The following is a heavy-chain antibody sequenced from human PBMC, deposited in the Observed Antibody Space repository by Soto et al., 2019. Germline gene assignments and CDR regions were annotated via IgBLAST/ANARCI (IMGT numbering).Heavy chain of an antibody. CDR2: ISGSGGST. CDR3: AKDSLKNVYGDSLDY. J-gene: IGHJ4*02. D-gene: IGHD4-17*01. Sequence: EVQLLESGGGLVQPGGSLRLSCAASGFTFSSYAMSWVRQAPGKGLEWVSAISGSGGSTYYADSVKGRFTISRDNSKNTLYLQINSLRAEDTAVYYCAKDSLKNVYGDSLDYWGQGTLVTVSS. CDR1: GFTFSSYA. V-gene: IGHV3-23*01.